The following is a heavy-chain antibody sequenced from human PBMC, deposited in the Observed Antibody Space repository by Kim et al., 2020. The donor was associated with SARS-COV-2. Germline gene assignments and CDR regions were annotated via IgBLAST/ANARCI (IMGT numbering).Heavy chain of an antibody. Sequence: GGSLRLSCVASGFTFSNYGMHWVRQAPGKGLEWVAVVSYDGSTKYYADSVKGRFTFSRDNSKSTLYLQMNSLRDEDTAVYYCVRGGTAAVSFNYYFDLWGRGTLVTVSS. V-gene: IGHV3-30*03. CDR3: VRGGTAAVSFNYYFDL. D-gene: IGHD6-13*01. CDR2: VSYDGSTK. CDR1: GFTFSNYG. J-gene: IGHJ2*01.